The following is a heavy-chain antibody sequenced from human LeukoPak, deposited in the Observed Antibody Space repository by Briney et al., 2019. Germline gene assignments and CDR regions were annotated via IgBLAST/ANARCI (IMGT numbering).Heavy chain of an antibody. D-gene: IGHD1-26*01. CDR2: ISYDGIYK. V-gene: IGHV3-30*18. Sequence: GGSLRLSCAASGFTFSSYGMHWVRQAPGKGLEWVAYISYDGIYKNYTDSVKGRFTIARDNSKTTLYLQMISLRPEDSAVYFCAKDLGRYLNNFFDYWGHGALVTVSS. CDR1: GFTFSSYG. J-gene: IGHJ4*01. CDR3: AKDLGRYLNNFFDY.